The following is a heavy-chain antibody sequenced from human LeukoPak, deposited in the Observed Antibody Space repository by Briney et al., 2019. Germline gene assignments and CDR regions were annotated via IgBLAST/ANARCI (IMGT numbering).Heavy chain of an antibody. CDR1: GGSFSGYY. J-gene: IGHJ5*02. Sequence: PSETLSLTCAVYGGSFSGYYWSWIRQPPGKGLEWIGEINHSGSTNYNPSLKSRVTISVDTSKNQFSLKLSSVTAADTAVYYCASGYSGYVEPFDPWGQGILVTVSS. CDR2: INHSGST. V-gene: IGHV4-34*01. CDR3: ASGYSGYVEPFDP. D-gene: IGHD5-12*01.